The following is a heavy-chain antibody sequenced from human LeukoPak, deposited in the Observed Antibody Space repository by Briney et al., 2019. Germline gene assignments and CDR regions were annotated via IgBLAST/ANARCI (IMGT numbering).Heavy chain of an antibody. V-gene: IGHV3-7*01. CDR1: EFTFSHHW. CDR2: IKQDGSET. CDR3: ARGLILRYFDYYMDV. D-gene: IGHD3-9*01. J-gene: IGHJ6*03. Sequence: GGSLRLSCAASEFTFSHHWMTWVRQAPGKGLELVANIKQDGSETYYVDSVEGRFTISRDNAKNSLDMQMNSLRVEDTAVYYCARGLILRYFDYYMDVWGKGTTVIISS.